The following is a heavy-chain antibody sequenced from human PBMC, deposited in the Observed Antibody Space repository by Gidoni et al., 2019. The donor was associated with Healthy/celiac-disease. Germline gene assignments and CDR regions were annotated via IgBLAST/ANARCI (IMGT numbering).Heavy chain of an antibody. V-gene: IGHV3-30*01. CDR1: GFTFSSYA. CDR2: ISYDGSNK. D-gene: IGHD1-26*01. J-gene: IGHJ4*02. CDR3: ARVVGATTPGNYFDY. Sequence: QVQLVESGGGVVQPGRSLRLSCAASGFTFSSYAMHWVRQAPGKGLEWVAVISYDGSNKYYADSVKGRFTISRDNSKNTLYLQMNSLRAEDTAVYYCARVVGATTPGNYFDYWGQGTLVTVSS.